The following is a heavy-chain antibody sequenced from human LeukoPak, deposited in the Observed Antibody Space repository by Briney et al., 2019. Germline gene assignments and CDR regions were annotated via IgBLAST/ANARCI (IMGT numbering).Heavy chain of an antibody. CDR1: GGSISSYY. J-gene: IGHJ4*02. Sequence: SETLSLTCTVSGGSISSYYWSWIRQPPGKGLESIGYIHYSGNTNYNPSLKSRVTISVDTSKNQFSLKLSSVTAADTAVYYCARDYGYSSGLYDYWGQGILVTVSS. CDR2: IHYSGNT. D-gene: IGHD6-19*01. V-gene: IGHV4-59*01. CDR3: ARDYGYSSGLYDY.